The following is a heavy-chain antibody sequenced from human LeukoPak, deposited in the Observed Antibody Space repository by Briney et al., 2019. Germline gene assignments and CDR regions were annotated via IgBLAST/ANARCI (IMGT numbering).Heavy chain of an antibody. Sequence: ASVKVSCKASGYTFTGYYMHWVRQAPGQGLEWMGWINPNSGGTNYAQKLQGRVTMTTDTSTSTAYMELRSLRSDDTAVYYCARALSSRGGFDYWGQGTLVTVSS. V-gene: IGHV1-2*02. CDR1: GYTFTGYY. CDR2: INPNSGGT. CDR3: ARALSSRGGFDY. D-gene: IGHD6-13*01. J-gene: IGHJ4*02.